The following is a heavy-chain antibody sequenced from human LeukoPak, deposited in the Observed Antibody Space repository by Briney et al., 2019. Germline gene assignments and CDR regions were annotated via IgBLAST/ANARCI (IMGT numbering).Heavy chain of an antibody. D-gene: IGHD1-26*01. V-gene: IGHV3-23*01. CDR1: EFTFSSYA. Sequence: GGSLRLSCAASEFTFSSYAMTWVRQAPGKGLEWVSSISGSGDYTYYGDSVKGRFTISRDNSKNTLYLQMNSLRAEDTAVYYCAKGKWELQELDYWGQGTLVTVSS. CDR3: AKGKWELQELDY. CDR2: ISGSGDYT. J-gene: IGHJ4*02.